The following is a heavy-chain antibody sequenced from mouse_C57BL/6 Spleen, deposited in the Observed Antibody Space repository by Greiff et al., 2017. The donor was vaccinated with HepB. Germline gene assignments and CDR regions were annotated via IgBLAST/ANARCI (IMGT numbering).Heavy chain of an antibody. J-gene: IGHJ3*01. Sequence: VQLQQSGPELVKPGASVKIPCKASGYTFTDYNMDWVKQSHGKSLEWIGDINPNNGGTIYNQKFKGKATLTVGKSSSTAYMGLRRLTSEDTAVYYCARGDEYWFAYWGQGTLVTVSA. CDR2: INPNNGGT. V-gene: IGHV1-18*01. D-gene: IGHD5-1*01. CDR3: ARGDEYWFAY. CDR1: GYTFTDYN.